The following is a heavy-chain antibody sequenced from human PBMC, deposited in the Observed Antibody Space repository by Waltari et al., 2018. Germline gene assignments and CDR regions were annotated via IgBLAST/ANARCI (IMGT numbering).Heavy chain of an antibody. V-gene: IGHV3-30*03. J-gene: IGHJ4*02. CDR2: VSKDGYSA. CDR1: GFTFSDYA. D-gene: IGHD4-17*01. Sequence: QVQLVESGGGVVQPGGSLRLSCAASGFTFSDYAMHWVRLAPGKGLHWVTHVSKDGYSAYYTDSVKCQFSISRDNSKGTVVLQMNNLRPEDTAVYFCARTRVTTSWAYFDSWGLGTLVTVSP. CDR3: ARTRVTTSWAYFDS.